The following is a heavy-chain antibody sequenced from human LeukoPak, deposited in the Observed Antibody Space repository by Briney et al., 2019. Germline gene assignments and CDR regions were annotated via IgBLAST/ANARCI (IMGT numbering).Heavy chain of an antibody. CDR3: ARDASSGSYYYYYYMDV. Sequence: ASVTVSFKASGYTFTSYDINWVRQATGQGLEWMGWINPNSGGTNYAQKFQGRVTMTRDTSISTAYMELSRLRSDDTAVYYCARDASSGSYYYYYYMDVWGKGTTVTVSS. CDR2: INPNSGGT. V-gene: IGHV1-2*02. D-gene: IGHD1-26*01. CDR1: GYTFTSYD. J-gene: IGHJ6*03.